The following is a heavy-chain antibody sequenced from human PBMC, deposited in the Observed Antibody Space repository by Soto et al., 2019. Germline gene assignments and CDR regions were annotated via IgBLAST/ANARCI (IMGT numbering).Heavy chain of an antibody. CDR3: ARHSKKTGDFDYYYGMDI. V-gene: IGHV4-59*08. Sequence: PSETLSVTCTVSGGSMIPYYWTWIRQAPGKGLEWIANIYYRGNTNYNPSLESRVTISIDTSKNQFSLTLNSMTAADTAVYYCARHSKKTGDFDYYYGMDIWGQGTTVTVSS. D-gene: IGHD7-27*01. CDR2: IYYRGNT. CDR1: GGSMIPYY. J-gene: IGHJ6*02.